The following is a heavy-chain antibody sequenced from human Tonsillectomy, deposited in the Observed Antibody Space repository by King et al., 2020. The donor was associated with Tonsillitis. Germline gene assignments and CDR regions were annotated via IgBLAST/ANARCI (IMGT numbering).Heavy chain of an antibody. Sequence: VQLVESGGGLVQPGRSLRLSCTASGFTFGDYAMSWVRQAPGKGLEWVGFIRAKPYGGTTAYAASVKGRFTISRDDSKSIAYMQMNSLKTEDTAVYYCTSFGRYFDWITPESEYFQHWGQGTPVTVSS. CDR2: IRAKPYGGTT. CDR1: GFTFGDYA. D-gene: IGHD3-9*01. J-gene: IGHJ1*01. V-gene: IGHV3-49*04. CDR3: TSFGRYFDWITPESEYFQH.